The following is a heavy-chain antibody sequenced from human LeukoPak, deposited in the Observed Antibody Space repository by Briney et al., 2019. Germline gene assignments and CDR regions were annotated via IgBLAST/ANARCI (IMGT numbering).Heavy chain of an antibody. CDR1: GDSISSYY. V-gene: IGHV4-59*01. CDR2: IYYSGST. D-gene: IGHD2-15*01. CDR3: ARDLCSGGSCYPGWLDP. J-gene: IGHJ5*02. Sequence: SETLSLTCTVSGDSISSYYWSWIRQPPGKGLEWIGYIYYSGSTIYNPSLNSRVTISVDTSKNQFSLKLSSVTPADTAAYYCARDLCSGGSCYPGWLDPWGQGTLVTVSS.